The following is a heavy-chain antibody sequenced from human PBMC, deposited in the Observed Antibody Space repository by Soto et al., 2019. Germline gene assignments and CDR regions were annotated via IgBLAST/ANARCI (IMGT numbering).Heavy chain of an antibody. D-gene: IGHD2-2*01. CDR1: GFTFSSYG. CDR3: AKQAGSSILYYFDY. Sequence: EVQLLESGGGLGQPGGSLRLSCVVSGFTFSSYGLSWVRQAPGKGLEWVSTISGSGGNTWYADSVKGRFTIYRDNSQNTLYLQMNSLRVEDTAVYYCAKQAGSSILYYFDYWGQGTLVTVSS. V-gene: IGHV3-23*01. CDR2: ISGSGGNT. J-gene: IGHJ4*02.